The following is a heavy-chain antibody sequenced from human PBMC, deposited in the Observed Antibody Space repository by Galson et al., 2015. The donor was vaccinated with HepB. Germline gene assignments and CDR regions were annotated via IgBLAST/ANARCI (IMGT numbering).Heavy chain of an antibody. Sequence: SLRLSCAASGFTFDDYAMHWVRQAPGKGLEWVSGISWNSGSIGYADSVKGRFTISRDNAKNSLYLQMNSLRAEDTALYYCAKAPLPYSSGWYYFDYWGQAALLSVSP. V-gene: IGHV3-9*01. D-gene: IGHD6-19*01. CDR2: ISWNSGSI. CDR3: AKAPLPYSSGWYYFDY. CDR1: GFTFDDYA. J-gene: IGHJ4*02.